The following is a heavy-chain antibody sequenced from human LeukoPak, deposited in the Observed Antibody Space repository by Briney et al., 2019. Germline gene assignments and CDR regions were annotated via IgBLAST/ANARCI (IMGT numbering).Heavy chain of an antibody. CDR1: GGSISRGGYY. V-gene: IGHV4-31*03. J-gene: IGHJ3*02. Sequence: SETLSLTCTVSGGSISRGGYYWSWIRQHPGKGLEWIGYIYYSGSTYYNPSLKSRVTISVDTSKNQFSLKLSSVTAADTAVYYCARDLSGQHAFDIWGQGTMGTVSS. D-gene: IGHD2-15*01. CDR3: ARDLSGQHAFDI. CDR2: IYYSGST.